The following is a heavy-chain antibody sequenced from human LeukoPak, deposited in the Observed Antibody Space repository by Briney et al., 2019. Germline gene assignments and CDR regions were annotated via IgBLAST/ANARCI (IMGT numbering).Heavy chain of an antibody. CDR2: IYYSGST. D-gene: IGHD3-10*01. CDR1: GGSISSSSYY. Sequence: SETLSLTCTVSGGSISSSSYYWGWIRQPPGKGLEWIGSIYYSGSTYYNPSIKSRVTISVDTSKNQFSLKLSSVTAADTAVYYCASHSISAGFYELFPYYWFDPWGQGTLVTVS. CDR3: ASHSISAGFYELFPYYWFDP. J-gene: IGHJ5*02. V-gene: IGHV4-39*01.